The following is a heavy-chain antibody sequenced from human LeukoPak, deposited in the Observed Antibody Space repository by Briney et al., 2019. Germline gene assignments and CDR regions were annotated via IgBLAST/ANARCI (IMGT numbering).Heavy chain of an antibody. Sequence: ASVKVSCKASGYTFTGYYMHWVRQAPGQGLEWMGWINPNSGGTNYAQKFQGRVTMTRDTSISTGYMELSRLRSDDTAVYYCARAPLRRDAFDIWGQGTMVTVSS. D-gene: IGHD3-16*01. CDR2: INPNSGGT. CDR3: ARAPLRRDAFDI. J-gene: IGHJ3*02. V-gene: IGHV1-2*02. CDR1: GYTFTGYY.